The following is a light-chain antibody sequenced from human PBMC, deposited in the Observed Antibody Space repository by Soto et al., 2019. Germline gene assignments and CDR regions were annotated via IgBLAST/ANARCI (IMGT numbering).Light chain of an antibody. Sequence: QSALTQPASVSGSPGQSITISCTGTSDDVSWYQQHPGKAPELMIYAVSNRPSRVSDRFSGSRSGNTASLTISGLQTDDGADYYCSSSSTTPALDVLFGGGTKLTVL. CDR3: SSSSTTPALDVL. CDR2: AVS. V-gene: IGLV2-14*01. CDR1: SDD. J-gene: IGLJ3*02.